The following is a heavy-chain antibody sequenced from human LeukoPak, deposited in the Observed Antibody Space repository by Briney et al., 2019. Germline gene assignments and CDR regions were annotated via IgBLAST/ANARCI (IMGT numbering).Heavy chain of an antibody. CDR2: MNPNSGNT. CDR1: GYTFTSYD. CDR3: ARGGHYDSSGYYYSWFDP. J-gene: IGHJ5*02. Sequence: ASVKVSCKASGYTFTSYDINWVRQATGQGLEWMGWMNPNSGNTGYAQKFQGRVTMTRNTSISTAYMELSSLRSEDTAVYYCARGGHYDSSGYYYSWFDPWGQGTLVTVSS. D-gene: IGHD3-22*01. V-gene: IGHV1-8*01.